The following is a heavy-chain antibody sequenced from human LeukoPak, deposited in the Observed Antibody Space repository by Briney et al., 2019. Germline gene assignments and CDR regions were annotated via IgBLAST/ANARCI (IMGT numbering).Heavy chain of an antibody. CDR3: ARGNSVSYYYYGLDV. CDR2: IKLDGSEK. Sequence: PGGSLRLSCVASGFSFGKYWMSWVRQAPGKGLEWVANIKLDGSEKNYVDSVKGRFTISRDNTKNSLYLQMNSLRAEDTAVFYCARGNSVSYYYYGLDVWGQGTTVTVSS. J-gene: IGHJ6*02. V-gene: IGHV3-7*03. D-gene: IGHD5/OR15-5a*01. CDR1: GFSFGKYW.